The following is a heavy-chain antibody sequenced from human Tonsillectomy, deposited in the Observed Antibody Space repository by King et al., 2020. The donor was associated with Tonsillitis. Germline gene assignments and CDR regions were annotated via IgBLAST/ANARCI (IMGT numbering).Heavy chain of an antibody. CDR3: ARRDGALEYYYYGMDV. CDR2: TSYDGSNK. J-gene: IGHJ6*02. CDR1: GFTFSSYA. Sequence: QLVQSGGGVVQPGRSLRLSCAASGFTFSSYAMHWVRQTPGKGLEWVAATSYDGSNKDYADSVKGRFTISRDNSKNTLYLQMNSLGAEDTAVYYCARRDGALEYYYYGMDVWGQGTTVTVSS. D-gene: IGHD4-17*01. V-gene: IGHV3-30-3*01.